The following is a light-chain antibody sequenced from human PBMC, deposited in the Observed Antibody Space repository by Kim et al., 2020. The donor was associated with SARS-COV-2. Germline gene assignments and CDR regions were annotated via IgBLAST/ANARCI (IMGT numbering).Light chain of an antibody. CDR2: CAS. CDR3: RLYYLWPRT. CDR1: QRINNN. J-gene: IGKJ4*02. Sequence: EIVMTQSPAALSVSPGEGVTLSCRASQRINNNLAWYHQKPGQAPRLVIYCASTRATGIPARFSGSGSGTEFTLTISSLQPEDSAVYYCRLYYLWPRTFGVGTKVDIK. V-gene: IGKV3-15*01.